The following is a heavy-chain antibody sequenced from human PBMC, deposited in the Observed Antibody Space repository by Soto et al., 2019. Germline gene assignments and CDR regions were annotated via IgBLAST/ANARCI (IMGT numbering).Heavy chain of an antibody. V-gene: IGHV3-48*01. D-gene: IGHD2-21*01. CDR2: ISSSSSTI. J-gene: IGHJ4*02. Sequence: EVQLVESGGGLVQPGGSLRLSCAASGFTFSSYSMNWVRQAPGKGLEWVSYISSSSSTIYYADSVKGRFTISRDNAKNSLYLQMNRLRAEDTAVYYCARDPYCGGDCYSNFDYWGQGTLVTVSS. CDR3: ARDPYCGGDCYSNFDY. CDR1: GFTFSSYS.